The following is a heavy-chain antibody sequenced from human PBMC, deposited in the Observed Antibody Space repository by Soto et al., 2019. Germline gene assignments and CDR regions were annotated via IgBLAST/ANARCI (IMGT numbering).Heavy chain of an antibody. Sequence: GWSLRLSCAASGFTFSSYSMNWVRQAPGKGLEWVSSISSSSSYIYYADSLKGRFTISRDNAKNSLYLQMNSLRAKDTAVYYCARDALVYATNWFEPWGEGTLVTVSS. D-gene: IGHD2-8*01. J-gene: IGHJ5*02. CDR3: ARDALVYATNWFEP. CDR1: GFTFSSYS. CDR2: ISSSSSYI. V-gene: IGHV3-21*01.